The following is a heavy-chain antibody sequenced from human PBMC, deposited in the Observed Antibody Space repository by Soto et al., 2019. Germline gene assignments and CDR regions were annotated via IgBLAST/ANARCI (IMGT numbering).Heavy chain of an antibody. CDR1: GFTFSDYA. CDR3: AKGGRQWLVTSDFNY. D-gene: IGHD6-19*01. V-gene: IGHV3-30*18. Sequence: QVQLVESGGGVVQPGRSLRLSCAASGFTFSDYAMHWVRQAPGKGLEWVAVVSHDGRNTNYADSVKGRFTISRDRSKNTVSLEMTSLRAEDTAVYYCAKGGRQWLVTSDFNYWGQGALVTVSS. J-gene: IGHJ4*02. CDR2: VSHDGRNT.